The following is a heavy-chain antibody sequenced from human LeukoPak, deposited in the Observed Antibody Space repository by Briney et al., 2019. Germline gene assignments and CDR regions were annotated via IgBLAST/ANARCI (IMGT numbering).Heavy chain of an antibody. V-gene: IGHV1-69*02. Sequence: ASVKVSCKASGGTFSSYTISWVRQAPGQGLEWMGRIIPILGIANYAQKFQGRVTITADKSTSTAYMELSSLRSEDTAVYYCARARCSSWYEKGNWFDPWGQGTLVTVSS. J-gene: IGHJ5*02. CDR3: ARARCSSWYEKGNWFDP. CDR2: IIPILGIA. D-gene: IGHD6-13*01. CDR1: GGTFSSYT.